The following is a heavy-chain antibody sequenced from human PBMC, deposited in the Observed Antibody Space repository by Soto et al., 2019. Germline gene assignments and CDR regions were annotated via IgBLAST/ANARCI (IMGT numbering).Heavy chain of an antibody. CDR2: IYFTGNT. Sequence: KPSETLSLTCSASGGSITSSSHFWGWVRQPPGKGLEWIGTIYFTGNTYYTPSLKSRLTMSIDTSKNEFSLRLNSVTAADTAVCYCAGQTFTIAAASYGRSNWFDPWGPGTLVTVSS. CDR3: AGQTFTIAAASYGRSNWFDP. J-gene: IGHJ5*02. CDR1: GGSITSSSHF. V-gene: IGHV4-39*01. D-gene: IGHD6-25*01.